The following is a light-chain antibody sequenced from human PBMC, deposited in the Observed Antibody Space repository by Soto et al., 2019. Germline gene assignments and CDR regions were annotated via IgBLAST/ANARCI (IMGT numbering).Light chain of an antibody. CDR3: CSNAVGSTYV. CDR1: SSDTAGYNY. Sequence: QSVLTQPASVPGSPGQSITISCTGTSSDTAGYNYVSWYQQHPGKAPKLMIYEVSNRPPGVSNRFSGSQSGNTASLTISGLQAEDEANYYCCSNAVGSTYVFGTGTKVTVL. V-gene: IGLV2-14*01. J-gene: IGLJ1*01. CDR2: EVS.